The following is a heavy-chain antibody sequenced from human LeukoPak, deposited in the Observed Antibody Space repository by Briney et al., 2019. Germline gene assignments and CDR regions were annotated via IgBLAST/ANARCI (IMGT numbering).Heavy chain of an antibody. Sequence: GGSLRLSCVASGFAFSTYWMTWVCQAPGKGLEWVANINQDGRHRYFVNSVEGRSSISRDNAKNSLYLQIDSLRADDTAVYYCARSGRGWFDPWGQGTLVTVS. CDR3: ARSGRGWFDP. V-gene: IGHV3-7*01. J-gene: IGHJ5*02. CDR2: INQDGRHR. CDR1: GFAFSTYW. D-gene: IGHD1-26*01.